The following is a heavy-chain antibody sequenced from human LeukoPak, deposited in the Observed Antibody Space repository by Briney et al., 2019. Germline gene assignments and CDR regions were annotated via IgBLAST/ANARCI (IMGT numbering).Heavy chain of an antibody. CDR3: ARHTAHVWQFDY. D-gene: IGHD5/OR15-5a*01. Sequence: SSETLSLTCTVSGGSISSSSYYWGWIRQPPGKGLEWIGSIYYSGSTYYNPSLKSRVTISVDTSKNQFSLKLSSVTAADTAVYYCARHTAHVWQFDYWGQGTLVTVSS. V-gene: IGHV4-39*01. CDR1: GGSISSSSYY. CDR2: IYYSGST. J-gene: IGHJ4*02.